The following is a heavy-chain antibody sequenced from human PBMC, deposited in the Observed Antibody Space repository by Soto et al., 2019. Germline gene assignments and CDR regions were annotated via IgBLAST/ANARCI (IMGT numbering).Heavy chain of an antibody. J-gene: IGHJ6*02. CDR3: AKLEISIAAAGKSTYYYYGMDV. D-gene: IGHD6-13*01. V-gene: IGHV3-23*01. CDR2: ISGSGGST. Sequence: EVQLLESGGGLVQPGGSLRLSCAASGFTFSSYAMSWVRQAPGKGLEWVSAISGSGGSTYYADSVKGRFTISRDNSKNTLYLRMNSLRAEDTAVYYCAKLEISIAAAGKSTYYYYGMDVWGQGTTVTVSS. CDR1: GFTFSSYA.